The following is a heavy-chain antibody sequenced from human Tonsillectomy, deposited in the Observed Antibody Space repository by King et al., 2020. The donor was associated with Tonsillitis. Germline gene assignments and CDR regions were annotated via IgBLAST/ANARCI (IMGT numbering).Heavy chain of an antibody. V-gene: IGHV5-51*01. CDR3: ARQGPMTTVTTDAEYFQH. CDR2: IYPGDSDT. Sequence: QLVQSGAEVKKPGESLKISCKGSGYSFTSYWIGWVRQMPGKGLEWMGIIYPGDSDTRYSPSFQGQVTISADKSISTAYLQCSSLKASDTAMYYCARQGPMTTVTTDAEYFQHWGQGTLVTVSS. CDR1: GYSFTSYW. D-gene: IGHD4-17*01. J-gene: IGHJ1*01.